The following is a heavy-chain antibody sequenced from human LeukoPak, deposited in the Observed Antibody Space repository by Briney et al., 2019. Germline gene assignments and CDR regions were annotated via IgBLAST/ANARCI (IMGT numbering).Heavy chain of an antibody. V-gene: IGHV3-23*01. CDR2: ISGSGGST. D-gene: IGHD4-17*01. J-gene: IGHJ4*02. CDR3: AKGPHDSTVEEGYFDY. CDR1: GFTFSSYA. Sequence: GGSLRLSCAASGFTFSSYAMSWVRQAPGKGLEWVSAISGSGGSTYYAGSVKGRFTISRDNSKNTLYLQMNSLRAEDTAVYYCAKGPHDSTVEEGYFDYWGQGTLVTVSS.